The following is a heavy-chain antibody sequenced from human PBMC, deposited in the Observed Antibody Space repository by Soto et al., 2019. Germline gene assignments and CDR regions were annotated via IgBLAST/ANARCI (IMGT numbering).Heavy chain of an antibody. Sequence: GGSLRLSCAASGFTFSSYDMSWVRQAPGKGLEWVSAISDNSGSTYYAESVKGRFTISRDNSKRMLYLQMNSLRAEDTALYYCARGGTGTIDYWGQGTLVTVSS. V-gene: IGHV3-23*01. CDR1: GFTFSSYD. J-gene: IGHJ4*02. CDR3: ARGGTGTIDY. CDR2: ISDNSGST. D-gene: IGHD1-1*01.